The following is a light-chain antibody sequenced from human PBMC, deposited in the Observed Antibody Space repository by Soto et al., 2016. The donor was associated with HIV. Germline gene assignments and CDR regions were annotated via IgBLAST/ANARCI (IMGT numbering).Light chain of an antibody. CDR1: NIGDKS. CDR3: QVWDSSSDHWV. Sequence: SYVLTQPPSVSVTPGETARITCGGINIGDKSVHWYQQKPGQAPVLVVYDDNDRPSGIPERFSGSNFGNTATLTISRVEIGDEADYYCQVWDSSSDHWVFGGGTKLTVL. V-gene: IGLV3-21*02. CDR2: DDN. J-gene: IGLJ3*02.